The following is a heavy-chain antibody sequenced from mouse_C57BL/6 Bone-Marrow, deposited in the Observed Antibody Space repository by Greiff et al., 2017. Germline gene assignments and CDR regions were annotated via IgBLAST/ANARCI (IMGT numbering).Heavy chain of an antibody. V-gene: IGHV1-19*01. CDR1: GYTFTDYY. CDR3: GVGRPWFAY. D-gene: IGHD1-3*01. CDR2: INPYNGGT. J-gene: IGHJ3*01. Sequence: EVQLVESGPVLVKPGASVKMSRKASGYTFTDYYMNWVKQSHGKSLEWIGVINPYNGGTSYNQKFKGKATLTVDKSSSTAYMELNSLTSEDSAVYCCGVGRPWFAYWGQGTRVTVSA.